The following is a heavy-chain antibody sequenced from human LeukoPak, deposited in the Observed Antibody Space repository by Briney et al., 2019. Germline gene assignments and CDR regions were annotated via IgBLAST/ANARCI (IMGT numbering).Heavy chain of an antibody. CDR2: IYTSGST. D-gene: IGHD1-26*01. CDR3: ARHQWVPAFDI. CDR1: GGSVSSGNYY. Sequence: SETLSLTCTVSGGSVSSGNYYWTWIRQPAGKGLEWIGRIYTSGSTNYNPSLKSRVTISIDTSKNQFSLKLSSVTAADTAVYYCARHQWVPAFDIWGQGTMVTVS. V-gene: IGHV4-61*02. J-gene: IGHJ3*02.